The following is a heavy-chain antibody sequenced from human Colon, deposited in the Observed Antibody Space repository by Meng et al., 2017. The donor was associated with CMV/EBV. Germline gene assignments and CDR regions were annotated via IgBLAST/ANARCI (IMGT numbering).Heavy chain of an antibody. CDR1: GGSVSSGSYY. CDR3: ARDPKVLDTTLATGY. V-gene: IGHV3-21*01. CDR2: ISPTSTNI. J-gene: IGHJ4*02. Sequence: ETLSLTCTVSGGSVSSGSYYWSWIRQPPGKGLEWVSSISPTSTNIFYADSVRGRFSVSRDNAQNSVYLQMNSLRAEDTAVYYCARDPKVLDTTLATGYWGQGTLVTVSS. D-gene: IGHD5-18*01.